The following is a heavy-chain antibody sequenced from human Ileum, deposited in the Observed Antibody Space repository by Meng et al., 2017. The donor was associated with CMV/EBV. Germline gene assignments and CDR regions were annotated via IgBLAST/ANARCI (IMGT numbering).Heavy chain of an antibody. Sequence: GESLKISCAASGFTFSTYGMHWVRQAPGKGLEWVAFIGYDGSNEYYVDSVKGRFTISRDNSKNILYLQMNSLRPEDTAMYYCAIWGRGGDHFMGPLDFWGRGTLVTVSS. V-gene: IGHV3-30*02. J-gene: IGHJ4*02. D-gene: IGHD3-16*01. CDR2: IGYDGSNE. CDR3: AIWGRGGDHFMGPLDF. CDR1: GFTFSTYG.